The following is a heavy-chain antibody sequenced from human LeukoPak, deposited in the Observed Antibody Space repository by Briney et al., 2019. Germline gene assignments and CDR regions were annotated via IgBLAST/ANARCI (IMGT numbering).Heavy chain of an antibody. J-gene: IGHJ4*02. D-gene: IGHD5-18*01. CDR2: IYTTGRA. CDR3: ARHGYTASHFFLDY. CDR1: TGSINSYY. V-gene: IGHV4-4*07. Sequence: PSETLSLICTVSTGSINSYYWGWVRQPAGRGLEWIGRIYTTGRADYDPSLQSRVAMSIDTSQKQFSLILKSVTAADTATYFCARHGYTASHFFLDYWNQGTPVTVSS.